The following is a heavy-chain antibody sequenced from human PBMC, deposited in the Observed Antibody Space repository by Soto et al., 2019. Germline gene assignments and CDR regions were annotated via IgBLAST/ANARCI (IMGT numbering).Heavy chain of an antibody. CDR3: ARDPGEVSSHNYYYYYGMDV. D-gene: IGHD3-3*01. J-gene: IGHJ6*02. V-gene: IGHV1-46*01. Sequence: ASVKVSCKASGYTFTSKFIHWVRQAPGQGLEWMGFINPIFGTANYAQKFQDRVTMTTDKSTSTAYMELSSLRSEDTAVYYCARDPGEVSSHNYYYYYGMDVWGQGTTVTVSS. CDR1: GYTFTSKF. CDR2: INPIFGTA.